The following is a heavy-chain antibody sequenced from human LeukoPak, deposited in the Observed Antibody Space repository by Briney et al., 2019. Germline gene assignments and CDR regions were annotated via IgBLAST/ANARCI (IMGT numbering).Heavy chain of an antibody. V-gene: IGHV1-2*02. CDR2: INPNDGDT. CDR1: GYTFTVYN. D-gene: IGHD2-2*01. CDR3: ARANFLYCSSSTCLFDY. J-gene: IGHJ4*02. Sequence: ASVKVSCTASGYTFTVYNMHWVRQAPGQGFEWMGWINPNDGDTNYAQKFQGRVTMTRDTSISTAHMEVSRLRSDDTAVYYCARANFLYCSSSTCLFDYWGQGTLVTVSS.